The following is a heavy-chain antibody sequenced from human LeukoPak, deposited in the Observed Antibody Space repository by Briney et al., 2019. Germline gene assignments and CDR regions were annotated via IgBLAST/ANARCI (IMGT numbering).Heavy chain of an antibody. Sequence: ASVKVSCKASGYTFTSYGISWVRQAPGQGLEWMGGIIPIFGTANYAQKFQGRVTITADESTSTAYMELSSLRSEDTAVYYCASSRRGSYGYFLYFDYWGQGTLVTVSS. V-gene: IGHV1-69*13. D-gene: IGHD5-18*01. CDR3: ASSRRGSYGYFLYFDY. J-gene: IGHJ4*02. CDR1: GYTFTSYG. CDR2: IIPIFGTA.